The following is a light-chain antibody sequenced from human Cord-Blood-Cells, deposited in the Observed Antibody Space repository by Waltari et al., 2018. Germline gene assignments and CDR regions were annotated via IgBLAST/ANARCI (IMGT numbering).Light chain of an antibody. Sequence: DIQMTQSPSSLSASVGDRVTITCQASQDISNYLNWYQQKPGKAPKLLIYDASNLETGVPSRFSGSGSGTDFTFTISSLQPEDIATYYYQQYDNLPYTFGQGPSWRSN. CDR2: DAS. J-gene: IGKJ2*01. V-gene: IGKV1-33*01. CDR3: QQYDNLPYT. CDR1: QDISNY.